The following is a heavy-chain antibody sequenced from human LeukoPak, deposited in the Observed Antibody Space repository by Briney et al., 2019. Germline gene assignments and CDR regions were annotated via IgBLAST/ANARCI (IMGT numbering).Heavy chain of an antibody. D-gene: IGHD6-13*01. Sequence: GASVKVSCKASGYTFTSYAMHWVRQAPGQRLEWMGWINAGNGNTKYSQEFQGRVTITRDTSASTAYMELSSLRSEDMAVYYCARSIAAAGIWEIFDYWGQGTLVTVSS. CDR2: INAGNGNT. J-gene: IGHJ4*02. CDR3: ARSIAAAGIWEIFDY. CDR1: GYTFTSYA. V-gene: IGHV1-3*03.